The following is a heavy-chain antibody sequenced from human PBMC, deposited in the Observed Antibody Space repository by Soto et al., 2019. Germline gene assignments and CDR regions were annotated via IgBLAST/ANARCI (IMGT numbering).Heavy chain of an antibody. Sequence: QVQLVQSGAEEKKPGASVKVSCKASGYTFTSYAMHWVRQAPGQRLEWMGWINAGNGNTKYSQKFQGKVTITRDTSAIIAYTELCSLRSGDMAVYYCVSGYGLWGGMVVWGQGTMVTVSS. V-gene: IGHV1-3*05. CDR3: VSGYGLWGGMVV. D-gene: IGHD5-18*01. CDR1: GYTFTSYA. J-gene: IGHJ6*02. CDR2: INAGNGNT.